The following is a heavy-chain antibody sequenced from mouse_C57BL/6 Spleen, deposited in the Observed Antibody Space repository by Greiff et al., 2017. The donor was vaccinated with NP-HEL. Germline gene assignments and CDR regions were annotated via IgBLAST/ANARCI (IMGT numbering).Heavy chain of an antibody. D-gene: IGHD3-2*02. CDR2: IYPGDGDT. V-gene: IGHV1-82*01. Sequence: QVQLKESGPELVKPGASVKISCKASGYAFSSSWMNWVKQRPGKGLEWIGRIYPGDGDTNYNGKFKGKATLTADKSSSTAYMQLSSLTSEDSAVYFCSRSGTAQATYYFDYWGQGTTLTVSS. CDR1: GYAFSSSW. J-gene: IGHJ2*01. CDR3: SRSGTAQATYYFDY.